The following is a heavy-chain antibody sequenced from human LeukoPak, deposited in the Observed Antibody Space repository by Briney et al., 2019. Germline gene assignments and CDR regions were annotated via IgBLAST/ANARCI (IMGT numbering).Heavy chain of an antibody. CDR2: ISGYNGQT. CDR1: GYTFSNYG. CDR3: ARGSYGFDI. J-gene: IGHJ3*02. V-gene: IGHV1-18*01. D-gene: IGHD2-2*01. Sequence: ASVNASCKASGYTFSNYGLNWVRQAPGEGLEWMGWISGYNGQTKYAKQFQGRVTMTTDTSTNTAYMELKNLRSDDTAVYYCARGSYGFDIWGQGTVITVSS.